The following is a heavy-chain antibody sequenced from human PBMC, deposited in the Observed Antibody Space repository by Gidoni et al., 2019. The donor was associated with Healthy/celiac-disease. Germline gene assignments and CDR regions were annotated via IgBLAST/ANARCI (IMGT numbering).Heavy chain of an antibody. CDR2: IIPIFGIA. CDR3: ARGVGAEELQSMDV. V-gene: IGHV1-69*17. Sequence: VQLVQSGAEVKKPGSSVKVSCKASGGTFSSYAISWVRQAPGQGLEWMGGIIPIFGIANYAQKFQGRVTITADKATSTAYMELSSLRSEDTAVYYCARGVGAEELQSMDVWGQGTTVTVSS. J-gene: IGHJ6*02. D-gene: IGHD1-26*01. CDR1: GGTFSSYA.